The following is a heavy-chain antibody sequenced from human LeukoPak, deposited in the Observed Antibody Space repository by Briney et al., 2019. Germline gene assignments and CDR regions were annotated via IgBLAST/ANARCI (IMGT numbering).Heavy chain of an antibody. D-gene: IGHD3-22*01. CDR2: IYTSGST. CDR3: ARLYDSSGYLSLDY. Sequence: SETLSLTCTVSGGSISSGSYYWSWIRQPAGKGLEWIGRIYTSGSTNYNPSLKSRVTISVDTSKNQFSLKLSSVTAADTVVYYCARLYDSSGYLSLDYWGQGTLVTVSS. V-gene: IGHV4-61*02. J-gene: IGHJ4*02. CDR1: GGSISSGSYY.